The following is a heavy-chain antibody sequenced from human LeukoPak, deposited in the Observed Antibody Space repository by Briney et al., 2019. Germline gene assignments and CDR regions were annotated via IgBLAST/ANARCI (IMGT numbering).Heavy chain of an antibody. CDR1: GGSISSYY. CDR2: IYYSGSN. D-gene: IGHD3-3*01. V-gene: IGHV4-59*08. CDR3: ARQRFLEGYFDY. Sequence: AGTLSLTCTVSGGSISSYYWSWIRQPPGKGLEWIGYIYYSGSNNYYPSLKSRVTISVDTSKKQFSLKLSSVTAADTAVYYCARQRFLEGYFDYWGQGTLDTVSS. J-gene: IGHJ4*02.